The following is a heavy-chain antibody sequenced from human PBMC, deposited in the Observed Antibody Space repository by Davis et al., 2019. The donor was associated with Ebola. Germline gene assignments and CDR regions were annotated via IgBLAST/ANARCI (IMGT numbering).Heavy chain of an antibody. V-gene: IGHV1-8*01. Sequence: AASVKVSCKASGYTFTSYDISWVRQAPGQGREWMGWMNPNSDNTGYPQKFQGRVTMTRNTSISTAYMELSSLRSEDTAVYYCARGYGVAADWGQGTLVTVSS. CDR1: GYTFTSYD. CDR3: ARGYGVAAD. CDR2: MNPNSDNT. D-gene: IGHD2-15*01. J-gene: IGHJ4*02.